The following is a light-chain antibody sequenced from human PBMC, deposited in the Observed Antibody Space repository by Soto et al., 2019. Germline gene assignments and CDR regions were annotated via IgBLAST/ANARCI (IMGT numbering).Light chain of an antibody. V-gene: IGKV1-27*01. CDR1: RGINNY. CDR3: QKYSSVLV. Sequence: DIPMTQSPSSLSASVGARVTITCRASRGINNYVAWYQQKPGKPPKLLIYAASTLQSGVPSRFSGSGSGTDFTLTINSLQPEDVATYSCQKYSSVLVFGPGTKVDIK. CDR2: AAS. J-gene: IGKJ3*01.